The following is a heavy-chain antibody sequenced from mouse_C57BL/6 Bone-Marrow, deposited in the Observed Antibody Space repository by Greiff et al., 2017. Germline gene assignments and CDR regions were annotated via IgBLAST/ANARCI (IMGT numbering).Heavy chain of an antibody. CDR1: GYSITSGYY. CDR2: ISYDGSN. CDR3: ARSYDYYRYFDV. J-gene: IGHJ1*03. V-gene: IGHV3-6*01. Sequence: EVKLMESGPGLLKPSQSLSLTCSVTGYSITSGYYWNWIRQFPGNKLEWMGYISYDGSNNYNPSLKNRISITRDTSKNQFFLKLNSVTTEDTATYYCARSYDYYRYFDVWGTGTTVTVSS. D-gene: IGHD2-4*01.